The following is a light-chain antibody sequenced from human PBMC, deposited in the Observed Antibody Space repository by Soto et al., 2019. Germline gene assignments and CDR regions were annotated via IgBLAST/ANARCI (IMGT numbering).Light chain of an antibody. CDR1: SSDVGGYNY. CDR2: DVS. Sequence: QSVLTQPRSVSGSPGQSVTISCTGTSSDVGGYNYVSWYQQHPGEAPKLMIYDVSKRPSGVPDRFSGSKSGNTASLTISGLQAEDGADYYCCSYAGSYTLYVFGTGTKVTVL. CDR3: CSYAGSYTLYV. J-gene: IGLJ1*01. V-gene: IGLV2-11*01.